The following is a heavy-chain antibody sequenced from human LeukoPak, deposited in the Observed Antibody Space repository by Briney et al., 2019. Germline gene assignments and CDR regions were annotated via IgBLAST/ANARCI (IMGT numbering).Heavy chain of an antibody. CDR3: AKGDSSGYYFFFGY. J-gene: IGHJ4*02. V-gene: IGHV4-4*07. Sequence: SETLSLTCTGSGGSISSYYWSWIRQPAGKGLESIGHISTSGSTNYNPSLKSRVTMSVDTSKNQFSLKLSSVTAADTAVYYCAKGDSSGYYFFFGYWGQGTLVTVSS. CDR1: GGSISSYY. D-gene: IGHD3-22*01. CDR2: ISTSGST.